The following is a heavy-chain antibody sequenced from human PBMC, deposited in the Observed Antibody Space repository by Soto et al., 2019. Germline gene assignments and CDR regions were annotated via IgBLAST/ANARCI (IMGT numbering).Heavy chain of an antibody. CDR2: RDQGGGEK. V-gene: IGHV3-7*05. D-gene: IGHD3-10*01. CDR3: ARGGNWFDP. CDR1: GFSFSNYW. Sequence: EVQLVESGGGLVQPGGSLRLSCAASGFSFSNYWMAWVRQAPGKGLEWVANRDQGGGEKYYVDSVRGRFTISRDNANNALDLQMNSLWAEDTASYYCARGGNWFDPLGQGTLGSVSS. J-gene: IGHJ5*02.